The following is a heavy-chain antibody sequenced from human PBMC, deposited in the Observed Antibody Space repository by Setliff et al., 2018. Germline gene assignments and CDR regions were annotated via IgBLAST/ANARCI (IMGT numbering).Heavy chain of an antibody. CDR3: ASPRGAVAGTLDAFDI. Sequence: ASVKVSCKASGYTFTSYDINWVRQAPGQGLEWMGWISAYNGNTNYAQKLQGRVTMTTDTSTSTAYMELSSLRSEDTAVYYCASPRGAVAGTLDAFDIWGQGTMVTV. CDR2: ISAYNGNT. CDR1: GYTFTSYD. V-gene: IGHV1-18*01. D-gene: IGHD6-19*01. J-gene: IGHJ3*02.